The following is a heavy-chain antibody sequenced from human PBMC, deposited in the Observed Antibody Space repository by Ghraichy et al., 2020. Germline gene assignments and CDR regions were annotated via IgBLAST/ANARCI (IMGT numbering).Heavy chain of an antibody. V-gene: IGHV5-51*01. D-gene: IGHD6-13*01. CDR2: IYPGDSDT. Sequence: GESLNISCKGSGYSFTAYWIAWVRQMPGKGLEWMGIIYPGDSDTRYSPSFQGQVTISADKPISTAYLQWSSLKASDTAMYYCARLRYSSTWYDTRFDYWGQGTLVTVSS. J-gene: IGHJ4*02. CDR3: ARLRYSSTWYDTRFDY. CDR1: GYSFTAYW.